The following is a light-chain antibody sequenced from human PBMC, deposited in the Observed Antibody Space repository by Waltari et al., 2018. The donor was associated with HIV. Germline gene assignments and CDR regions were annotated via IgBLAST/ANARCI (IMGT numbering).Light chain of an antibody. CDR1: SSDVGGSNY. J-gene: IGLJ2*01. CDR2: EVS. Sequence: QSALTQPPSASGSPGQSVTISCPGTSSDVGGSNYVSLYQQHPGKAPTLMIYEVSKRPSGVPDRFSGSKSGNTASLTVSGLQAEDEADYYCSSYAGSNAVVFGGGTKLTVL. V-gene: IGLV2-8*01. CDR3: SSYAGSNAVV.